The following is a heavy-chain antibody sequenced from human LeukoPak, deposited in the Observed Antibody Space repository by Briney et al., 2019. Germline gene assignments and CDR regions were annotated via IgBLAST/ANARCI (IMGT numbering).Heavy chain of an antibody. CDR3: ARDRRVPAAIFDP. CDR1: GYTFTGYY. Sequence: ASVKVSCKASGYTFTGYYMHWVRQAPGQGLEWMGWINPNSGGTNYAQKFQGWVTMTRDTSISTAYMELSSLRSEDTAVYYCARDRRVPAAIFDPWGQGTLVTVSS. D-gene: IGHD2-2*01. J-gene: IGHJ5*02. CDR2: INPNSGGT. V-gene: IGHV1-2*04.